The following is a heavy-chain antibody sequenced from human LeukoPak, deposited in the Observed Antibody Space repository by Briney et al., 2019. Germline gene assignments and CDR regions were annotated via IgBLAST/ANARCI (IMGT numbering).Heavy chain of an antibody. Sequence: GGSLRLSCAASGFTFTSYAMSWVRQAPGKGPEWVSSISGSGGGTFYADSVKGRFTISRDNSKNTLYLQMSSLRVEDTAVYYCAKAPRFGDHATEYYYYYMHVWGKGTTVTVSS. CDR1: GFTFTSYA. D-gene: IGHD3-16*01. J-gene: IGHJ6*03. V-gene: IGHV3-23*01. CDR3: AKAPRFGDHATEYYYYYMHV. CDR2: ISGSGGGT.